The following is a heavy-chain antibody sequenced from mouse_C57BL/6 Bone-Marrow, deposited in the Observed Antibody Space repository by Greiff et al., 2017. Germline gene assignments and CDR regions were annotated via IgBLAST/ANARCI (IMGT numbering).Heavy chain of an antibody. D-gene: IGHD1-1*01. CDR2: IDPEDGDT. Sequence: EVKLMESGAELVRPGASVKLSCTASGFNIKDYYMHWVKQRPEQGLEWIGRIDPEDGDTEYAPKFKGKATLTADTTSNTAYLQLSSLTSEDTAVYYCTVVSLFDYWGQGTTLTVSS. CDR1: GFNIKDYY. CDR3: TVVSLFDY. V-gene: IGHV14-1*01. J-gene: IGHJ2*01.